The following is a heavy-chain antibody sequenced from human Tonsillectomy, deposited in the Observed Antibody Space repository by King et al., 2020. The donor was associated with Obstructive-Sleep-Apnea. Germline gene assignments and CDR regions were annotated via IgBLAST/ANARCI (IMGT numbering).Heavy chain of an antibody. V-gene: IGHV4-34*01. CDR1: GGSFSGYY. CDR2: INHSGST. Sequence: VQLQQWGAGLLKPSETLSLTCAVYGGSFSGYYWSWIRQPPGEGLEWIGEINHSGSTNYNPSLKSRVTIQVDTSKNQFSLKLSSVTAADTAVYYCARGSTDWYDPWGQGTLVTVSS. J-gene: IGHJ5*02. CDR3: ARGSTDWYDP.